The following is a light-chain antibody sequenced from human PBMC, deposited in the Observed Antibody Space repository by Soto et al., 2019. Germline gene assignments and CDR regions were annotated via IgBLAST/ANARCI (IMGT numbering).Light chain of an antibody. V-gene: IGKV3-15*01. J-gene: IGKJ1*01. CDR3: QQYYNWPRT. Sequence: EIVMTQSPATLSVSPGERATLSCRASQSVSSNLAWYQHKPGQAPRLLMYGASTRATGIPARFSGSGSGTEFTLTISSLQSEDFAVYYCQQYYNWPRTFGQGTKVEVK. CDR2: GAS. CDR1: QSVSSN.